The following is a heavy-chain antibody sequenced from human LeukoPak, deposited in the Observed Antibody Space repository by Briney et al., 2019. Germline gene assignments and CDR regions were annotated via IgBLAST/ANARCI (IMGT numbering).Heavy chain of an antibody. CDR3: AKAVGSISWSFDY. Sequence: GGSLRLSCEASGFTFSTYGMHWVRQAPGKGLEWVALMSYDGSDKSYADSVKGRFTISRDNSKSTLYLQMDSLRGDDAAVYYCAKAVGSISWSFDYWGQGTLVTVSS. CDR2: MSYDGSDK. D-gene: IGHD6-13*01. CDR1: GFTFSTYG. V-gene: IGHV3-30*18. J-gene: IGHJ4*02.